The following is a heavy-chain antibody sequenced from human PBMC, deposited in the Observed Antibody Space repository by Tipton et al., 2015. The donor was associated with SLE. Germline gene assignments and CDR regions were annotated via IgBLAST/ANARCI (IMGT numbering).Heavy chain of an antibody. D-gene: IGHD5-24*01. V-gene: IGHV3-23*01. CDR2: ISGSAGST. CDR1: GFTFSTYA. J-gene: IGHJ4*02. CDR3: AKGSSWGATILLYYFDY. Sequence: SLRLSCAASGFTFSTYAMSWVRQAPGKGLEWVSAISGSAGSTYSADSVKGRFTISRDNSKNTLYLQMNSLKAEDTAVYYCAKGSSWGATILLYYFDYWGQGTLVTVSS.